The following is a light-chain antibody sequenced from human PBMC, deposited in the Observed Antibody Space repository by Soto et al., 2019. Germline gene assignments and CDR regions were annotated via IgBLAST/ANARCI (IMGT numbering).Light chain of an antibody. CDR1: QSISSW. J-gene: IGKJ1*01. CDR2: DAS. CDR3: QQYNSYWT. Sequence: DIQMTQCTSTLSASVGDRVSITCRASQSISSWLAWYQQKPGKAPKLLIYDASSLESGVPSRFSGSGSGTEFTLTISSLQPDDFATYYCQQYNSYWTFGQGTNVDI. V-gene: IGKV1-5*01.